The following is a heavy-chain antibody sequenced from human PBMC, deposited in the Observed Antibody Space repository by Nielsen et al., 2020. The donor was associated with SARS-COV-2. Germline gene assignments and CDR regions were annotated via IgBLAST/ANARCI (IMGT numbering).Heavy chain of an antibody. V-gene: IGHV3-23*01. CDR2: ISYSGETT. D-gene: IGHD1-1*01. CDR3: GRDQGWKGNDY. J-gene: IGHJ4*02. CDR1: RNYA. Sequence: GESLKISCAASRNYAMSWVRQAPGKGLEWVSAISYSGETTYYADSVKGRFTVSRDNSKNTLYLQMDSLKAEDTAVYYCGRDQGWKGNDYWGQGTLVTVSS.